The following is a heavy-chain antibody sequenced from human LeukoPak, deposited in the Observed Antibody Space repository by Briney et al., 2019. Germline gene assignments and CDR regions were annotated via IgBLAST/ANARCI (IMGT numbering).Heavy chain of an antibody. Sequence: PGGSLRLSCVASGFTFSSYWMSWVRRAPGKGLEWVANIKQDESEKYYVDSVKGRFTISRDNAKNSLYLQMNSLRAEDTALYYCARAYGQWAYWGQGTLVTVSS. V-gene: IGHV3-7*01. J-gene: IGHJ4*02. CDR2: IKQDESEK. CDR3: ARAYGQWAY. CDR1: GFTFSSYW. D-gene: IGHD2-8*01.